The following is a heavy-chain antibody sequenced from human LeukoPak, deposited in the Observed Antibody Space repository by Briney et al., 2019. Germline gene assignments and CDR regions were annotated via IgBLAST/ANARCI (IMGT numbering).Heavy chain of an antibody. CDR1: GFTFNNYA. Sequence: GGSLRLSCAASGFTFNNYAMNWVRRAPGKGLEWVSGLSGSGGNPYYADSVKGRFTISRDNSKNTLYLQMNSLRAEDTAIYYCAKVACTSTTCSAFFPFDVLNTWGQGTMVTVS. J-gene: IGHJ3*02. CDR3: AKVACTSTTCSAFFPFDVLNT. CDR2: LSGSGGNP. D-gene: IGHD2-2*01. V-gene: IGHV3-23*01.